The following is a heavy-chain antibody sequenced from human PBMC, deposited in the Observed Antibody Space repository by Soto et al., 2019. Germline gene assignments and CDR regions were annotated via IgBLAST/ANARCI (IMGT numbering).Heavy chain of an antibody. CDR1: GGTFSSYA. CDR3: ARAKGDSGYYYPAPGS. CDR2: IIPIFGTA. V-gene: IGHV1-69*13. J-gene: IGHJ5*02. D-gene: IGHD3-22*01. Sequence: EASVKVSCKASGGTFSSYAISWVRQAPGQGLEWMGGIIPIFGTANYAQKFQGRVTITADESTSTAYMELSSLRSEDTAVYYCARAKGDSGYYYPAPGSWGQGTLVTVSS.